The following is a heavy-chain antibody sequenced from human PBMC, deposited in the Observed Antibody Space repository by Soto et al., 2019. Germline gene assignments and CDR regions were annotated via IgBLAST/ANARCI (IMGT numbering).Heavy chain of an antibody. CDR3: ARGSVGYDFWSGYSGFWFDP. CDR2: IYYSGST. J-gene: IGHJ5*02. Sequence: TLSLTCTVSGGSISSGDYYWSWIRQPPGKGLEWIGYIYYSGSTYYNPSLKSRVTISVDTSKNQFSLKLSSVTAADTAVYYCARGSVGYDFWSGYSGFWFDPWGQGTLVTVS. V-gene: IGHV4-30-4*01. D-gene: IGHD3-3*01. CDR1: GGSISSGDYY.